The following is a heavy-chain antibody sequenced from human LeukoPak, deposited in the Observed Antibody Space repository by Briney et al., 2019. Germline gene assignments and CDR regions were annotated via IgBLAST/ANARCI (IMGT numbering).Heavy chain of an antibody. CDR3: ARVSVCPRCHFDD. Sequence: GGSLRLSCAASGFTFSSYCMHWVPQAPGKGLVWFSSINTGGSSALCAASVEGRFTISTDNTKTTLYLQMNRLIDDATSYYYCARVSVCPRCHFDDWGQGTLVSVS. CDR2: INTGGSSA. J-gene: IGHJ4*02. CDR1: GFTFSSYC. D-gene: IGHD5/OR15-5a*01. V-gene: IGHV3-74*01.